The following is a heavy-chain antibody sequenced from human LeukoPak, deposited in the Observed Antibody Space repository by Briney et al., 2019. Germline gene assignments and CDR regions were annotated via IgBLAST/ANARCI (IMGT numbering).Heavy chain of an antibody. V-gene: IGHV1-69*04. CDR3: ARGPRVTTTPFDH. CDR2: IIPIPGIA. D-gene: IGHD4-17*01. J-gene: IGHJ4*02. CDR1: AGTFSIYA. Sequence: ASVKVSFKASAGTFSIYAISWVRQAPGQGLEWMGRIIPIPGIANYAQKFQGRVTITADKSTSTAYMELSSLRSEDTAVYYCARGPRVTTTPFDHWGQGTLVTVSS.